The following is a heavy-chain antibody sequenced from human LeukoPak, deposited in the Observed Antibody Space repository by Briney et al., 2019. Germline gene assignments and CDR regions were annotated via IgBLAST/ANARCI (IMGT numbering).Heavy chain of an antibody. D-gene: IGHD4/OR15-4a*01. CDR1: GFTFSSYW. CDR2: IYTDAST. J-gene: IGHJ4*02. Sequence: GGSLRLSCAASGFTFSSYWMSWVRQAPGKGLEWVAVIYTDASTYYADSVKGRFTISRDNSKNTVYLQMNSLRAEDTAVYYCIRDYGDYWGQGTLVTVSS. V-gene: IGHV3-53*01. CDR3: IRDYGDY.